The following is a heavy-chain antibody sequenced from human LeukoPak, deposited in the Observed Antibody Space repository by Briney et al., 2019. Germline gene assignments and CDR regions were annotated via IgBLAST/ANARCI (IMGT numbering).Heavy chain of an antibody. CDR1: GFSFSSYG. D-gene: IGHD6-13*01. J-gene: IGHJ4*02. V-gene: IGHV3-30*18. CDR2: ISDDGKNK. Sequence: GGSLRLSCAASGFSFSSYGMHWVRQAPGKGLEWVAVISDDGKNKYYADSVKGRFTISRDNSRNTVHLQMNSLRGEDTAEYFCAKDRKTTASGTFDHWGQGTLVTVSS. CDR3: AKDRKTTASGTFDH.